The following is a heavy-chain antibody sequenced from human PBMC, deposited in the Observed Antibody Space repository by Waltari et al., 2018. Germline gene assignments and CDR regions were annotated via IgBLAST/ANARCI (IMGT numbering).Heavy chain of an antibody. J-gene: IGHJ6*02. Sequence: QVQLVQSGAEVKKPGASVKVSCKASGYTFTGYYMHWVRKAPGQGLEWMGRINPNSGGTNYAQKFQGRVTMTRDTSISTAYMELSRLRSDDTAVYYCARSNPTVTRSYYYYYGMDVWGQGTTVTVSS. D-gene: IGHD4-17*01. V-gene: IGHV1-2*06. CDR1: GYTFTGYY. CDR2: INPNSGGT. CDR3: ARSNPTVTRSYYYYYGMDV.